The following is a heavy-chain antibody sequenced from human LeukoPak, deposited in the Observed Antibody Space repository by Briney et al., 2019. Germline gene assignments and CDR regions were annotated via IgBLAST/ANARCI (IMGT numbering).Heavy chain of an antibody. Sequence: GGSLRLSGAASGFTFSNAWMNWVRQAPGKGLEWVGRIKSKTDGGTTDYAAPVKGRFTISRDDSKNTLYLQMNSPKTEDTAVYYCTTAYYDSSGYYDFDYWGQGTLVTVSS. CDR1: GFTFSNAW. CDR2: IKSKTDGGTT. V-gene: IGHV3-15*07. CDR3: TTAYYDSSGYYDFDY. J-gene: IGHJ4*02. D-gene: IGHD3-22*01.